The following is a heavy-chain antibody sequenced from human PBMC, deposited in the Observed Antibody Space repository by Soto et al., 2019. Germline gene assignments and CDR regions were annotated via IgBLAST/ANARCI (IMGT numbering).Heavy chain of an antibody. CDR1: GFTFSSYG. CDR3: ARAGGH. D-gene: IGHD3-10*01. Sequence: GGSLRLSCAASGFTFSSYGMHWVRQAPGKGLEWVAVIWYDGSNKYYADSVKGRFTISRDNAKNSLYLQMNSLRAEDTAVYYCARAGGHWGQGTLVTVSS. V-gene: IGHV3-33*01. J-gene: IGHJ4*02. CDR2: IWYDGSNK.